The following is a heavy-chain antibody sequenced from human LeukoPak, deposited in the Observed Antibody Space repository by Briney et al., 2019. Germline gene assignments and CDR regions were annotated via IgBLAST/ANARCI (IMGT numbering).Heavy chain of an antibody. CDR2: IYTSGST. Sequence: SETLSLTCTVSRGSISSYYWSWIRQPAGKGLEWIGRIYTSGSTNYNPSLKSRVTMSVDTSKNQFSLKLSSVTAADTAVYYCARDIPPMLGSYWFDPWGQGTLVTVS. D-gene: IGHD3-16*01. CDR3: ARDIPPMLGSYWFDP. J-gene: IGHJ5*02. CDR1: RGSISSYY. V-gene: IGHV4-4*07.